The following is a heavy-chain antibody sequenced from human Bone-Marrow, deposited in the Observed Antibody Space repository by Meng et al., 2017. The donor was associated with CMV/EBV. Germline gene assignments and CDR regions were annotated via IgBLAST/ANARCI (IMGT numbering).Heavy chain of an antibody. CDR3: ARAAVNDFWSGYFVDY. CDR2: INPSGGST. V-gene: IGHV1-46*01. J-gene: IGHJ4*02. D-gene: IGHD3-3*01. CDR1: GYTFTSYY. Sequence: ASVKVSCKASGYTFTSYYMHWVRQAPGQGLEWMGIINPSGGSTSYAQKFQGRVTMTRDTSISTAYMELSRLRSDDTAVYYCARAAVNDFWSGYFVDYWGQGTLVTVSS.